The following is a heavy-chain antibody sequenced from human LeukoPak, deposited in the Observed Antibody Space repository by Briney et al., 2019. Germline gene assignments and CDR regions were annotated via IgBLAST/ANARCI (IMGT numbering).Heavy chain of an antibody. Sequence: SETLSLTCTVSGGSISSGSYYWSWIRQPAGKGLEWIGRIYTSGSTNYNPSLKSRVTISVDTSKNQFSLKLSSVTAADTAVYYCARHNNEHIAVVPDIGFGWFDPWGQGTLVTVSS. CDR1: GGSISSGSYY. V-gene: IGHV4-61*02. J-gene: IGHJ5*02. CDR3: ARHNNEHIAVVPDIGFGWFDP. D-gene: IGHD2-2*01. CDR2: IYTSGST.